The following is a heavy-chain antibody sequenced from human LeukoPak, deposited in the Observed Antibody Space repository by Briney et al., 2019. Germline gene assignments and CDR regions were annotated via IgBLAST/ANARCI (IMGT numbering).Heavy chain of an antibody. V-gene: IGHV3-23*01. Sequence: GGSLRLSCAASGFTFSSYAMSWVRQAPGKGLEWVSVIGGSNGNTSYADSVKGRFTISRDNSKNTLFLQMNTLRVEDTAIYYCAKDRKAYTSGFDTWGQGTLVTVSS. CDR1: GFTFSSYA. CDR3: AKDRKAYTSGFDT. CDR2: IGGSNGNT. D-gene: IGHD3-22*01. J-gene: IGHJ4*02.